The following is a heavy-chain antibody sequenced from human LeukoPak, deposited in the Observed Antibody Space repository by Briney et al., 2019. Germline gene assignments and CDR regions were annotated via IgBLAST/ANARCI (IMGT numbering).Heavy chain of an antibody. V-gene: IGHV3-20*04. CDR3: ARVGASYGAFDI. Sequence: PGGSLRLSCAASGFTFDDYGMSWVRQAPGKGLEWVSGINWNGGSRGYAGSVKGRFTISRDNAKNSLYLQMNSLRAEDTALYYCARVGASYGAFDIWGQGTMVTVSS. J-gene: IGHJ3*02. CDR2: INWNGGSR. D-gene: IGHD1-26*01. CDR1: GFTFDDYG.